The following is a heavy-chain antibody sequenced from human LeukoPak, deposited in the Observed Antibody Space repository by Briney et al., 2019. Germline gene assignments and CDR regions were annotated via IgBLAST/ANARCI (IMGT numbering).Heavy chain of an antibody. V-gene: IGHV3-21*01. CDR1: GFTFSSYS. D-gene: IGHD2-15*01. J-gene: IGHJ4*02. Sequence: GGSLRLSCAASGFTFSSYSMNWVRQAPGKGLEWVSSISSSSSYIYYADSVKGRFTISRDNAKNSLYLQMNSLRAEDTAVYYCARGLCSGGSCYSGGYGYWGQGALVTVSS. CDR3: ARGLCSGGSCYSGGYGY. CDR2: ISSSSSYI.